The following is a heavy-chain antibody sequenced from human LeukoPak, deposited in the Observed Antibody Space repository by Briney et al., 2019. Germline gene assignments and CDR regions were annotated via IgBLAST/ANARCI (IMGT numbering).Heavy chain of an antibody. CDR2: ISGSGGST. D-gene: IGHD3-16*02. CDR1: GLSLSSYV. Sequence: GGSLRLSCAASGLSLSSYVMSWVRQAPGMGLEWVSTISGSGGSTFHADSVKGRFTISRDISKNMLYLKMNNLRDKDRGVYYCAGRRPMITFVGVIAYFQYWGQGTLVTVST. CDR3: AGRRPMITFVGVIAYFQY. V-gene: IGHV3-23*01. J-gene: IGHJ4*02.